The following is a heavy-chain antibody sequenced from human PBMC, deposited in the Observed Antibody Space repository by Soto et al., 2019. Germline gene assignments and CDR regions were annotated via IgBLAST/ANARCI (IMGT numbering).Heavy chain of an antibody. CDR3: ARYYDSSGLTMGAFDI. J-gene: IGHJ3*02. CDR2: LYSGGTT. CDR1: GFTVSTNY. D-gene: IGHD3-22*01. V-gene: IGHV3-53*01. Sequence: PGGSLRLSCAASGFTVSTNYMNWVRQAPGKGLEWVSVLYSGGTTIYADSVKGRFTISRDISKNTLYLQMNSLRAEDTAVYYCARYYDSSGLTMGAFDIWGQGTMVTV.